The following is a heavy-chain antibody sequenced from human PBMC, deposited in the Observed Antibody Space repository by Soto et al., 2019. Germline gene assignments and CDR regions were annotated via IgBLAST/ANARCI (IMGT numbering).Heavy chain of an antibody. D-gene: IGHD6-13*01. Sequence: GGSLRLSCAASGFSFGTYAMHWVRQAPGKGLEWVSTMSGSATSTQYAGSVKGRFTISRDNSKNTLYLQMNSLRAEDTAVYYCAKRGNSSNWYLNWFDPWGQGTLVTVSS. CDR2: MSGSATST. V-gene: IGHV3-23*01. CDR1: GFSFGTYA. CDR3: AKRGNSSNWYLNWFDP. J-gene: IGHJ5*02.